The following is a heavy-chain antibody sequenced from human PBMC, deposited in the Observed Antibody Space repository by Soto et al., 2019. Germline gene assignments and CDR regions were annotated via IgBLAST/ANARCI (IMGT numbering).Heavy chain of an antibody. Sequence: QVQLVESGGGVVQPGRSLRLSCAASGFTFSSYGMHWVRQAPGKGLGWVAVISYDGSNKYYADSVKGRFTISRDNSKNTLYLQMNSLRAEDTAVYYCAKDSTVVVTAIGSWYFDLWGRGTLVTVSS. CDR2: ISYDGSNK. V-gene: IGHV3-30*18. D-gene: IGHD2-21*02. CDR3: AKDSTVVVTAIGSWYFDL. J-gene: IGHJ2*01. CDR1: GFTFSSYG.